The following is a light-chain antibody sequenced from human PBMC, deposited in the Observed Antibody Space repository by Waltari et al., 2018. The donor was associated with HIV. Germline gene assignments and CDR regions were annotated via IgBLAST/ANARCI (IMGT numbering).Light chain of an antibody. CDR2: SNK. V-gene: IGLV1-44*01. CDR3: ATWDDAWSGPV. Sequence: QSVLTQPPSASGTPGQRVIISCSGNRSNIGSNTVNWYQQFSGAAPTLLIYSNKQRPSAVPDRFSWSKSGSAASLAISGLKSEDEADYHWATWDDAWSGPVFGAGTKLTV. CDR1: RSNIGSNT. J-gene: IGLJ3*02.